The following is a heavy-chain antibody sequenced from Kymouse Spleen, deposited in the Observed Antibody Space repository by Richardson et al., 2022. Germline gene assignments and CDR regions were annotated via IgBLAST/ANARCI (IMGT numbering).Heavy chain of an antibody. J-gene: IGHJ6*02. CDR3: GSGTHYYYYYGMDV. CDR1: GFTFSNAW. D-gene: IGHD3-3*01. Sequence: EVQLVESGGGLVKPGGSLRLSCAASGFTFSNAWMSWVRQAPGKGLEWVGRIKSKTDGGTTDYAAPVKGRFTISRDDSKNTLYLQMNSLKTEDTAVYYCGSGTHYYYYYGMDVWGQGTTVTVSS. V-gene: IGHV3-15*01. CDR2: IKSKTDGGTT.